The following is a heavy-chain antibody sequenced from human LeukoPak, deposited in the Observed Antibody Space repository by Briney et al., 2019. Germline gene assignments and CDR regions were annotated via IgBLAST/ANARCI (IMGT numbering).Heavy chain of an antibody. Sequence: PGGSLRLSCAASGITFSNYWMHWVRQAPGKGLVWASRINSDGSSTRYADSVKGRFTISRDNAKNTLYLQMNSLRAEDTAVYYCARGRYYGMDVWGQGNTVSVSS. CDR2: INSDGSST. CDR1: GITFSNYW. V-gene: IGHV3-74*01. J-gene: IGHJ6*02. CDR3: ARGRYYGMDV.